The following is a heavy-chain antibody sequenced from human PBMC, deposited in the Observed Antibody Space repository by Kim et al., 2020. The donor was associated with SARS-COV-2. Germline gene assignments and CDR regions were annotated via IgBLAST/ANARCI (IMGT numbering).Heavy chain of an antibody. D-gene: IGHD6-13*01. CDR3: ARVRALESSSWDGAFDI. CDR2: ISSSSSYI. CDR1: GFTFSSYS. V-gene: IGHV3-21*01. Sequence: GGSLRLSCAASGFTFSSYSMNWVRQAPGKGLEWVSSISSSSSYIYYADSVKGRFTISRDNAKNSLYLQMNSLRAEDTAVYYCARVRALESSSWDGAFDIWGQGTMVTVSS. J-gene: IGHJ3*02.